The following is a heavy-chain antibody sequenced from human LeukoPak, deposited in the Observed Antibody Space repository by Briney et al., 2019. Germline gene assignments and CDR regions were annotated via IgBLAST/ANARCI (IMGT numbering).Heavy chain of an antibody. J-gene: IGHJ6*03. CDR1: GFTLRSYW. CDR2: INSDGRTT. D-gene: IGHD2-2*01. V-gene: IGHV3-74*01. Sequence: GGSLKLSCAASGFTLRSYWMYWVRHAPGKGLVWVSRINSDGRTTHYAESVKGRFTISRDNAKNTLYLQMNSLRAEDTAVYYCAREVEKVPPARGVYYYYYMDVWGKGTSVTVSS. CDR3: AREVEKVPPARGVYYYYYMDV.